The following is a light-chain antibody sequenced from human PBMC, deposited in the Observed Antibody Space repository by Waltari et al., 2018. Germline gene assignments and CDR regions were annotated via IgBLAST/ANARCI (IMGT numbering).Light chain of an antibody. Sequence: QSALTQPPSASGSPGQSVTISCTGTSSAVGGYNYVSWYQQHPGEAPKLIIYEVSKRPSGVPDRFSGSKSGNTASLTVSGLQAEDEADYYCSSYAGSNTVVFGGGTKLTVL. J-gene: IGLJ2*01. CDR3: SSYAGSNTVV. CDR2: EVS. CDR1: SSAVGGYNY. V-gene: IGLV2-8*01.